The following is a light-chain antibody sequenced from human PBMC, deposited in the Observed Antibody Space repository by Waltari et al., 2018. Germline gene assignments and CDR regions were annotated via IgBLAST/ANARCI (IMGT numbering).Light chain of an antibody. CDR3: SSHTSSSTLV. CDR1: HHPLGSSHH. Sequence: QSALTQPASVSGSPGPSITISCTPTHHPLGSSHHFYWYPQHPGKAPKLPIYDVTKRPSGVSNRFSGSKSGNTASLTISGLQGEDEADYYCSSHTSSSTLVFGGGTRLTVL. J-gene: IGLJ3*02. CDR2: DVT. V-gene: IGLV2-14*01.